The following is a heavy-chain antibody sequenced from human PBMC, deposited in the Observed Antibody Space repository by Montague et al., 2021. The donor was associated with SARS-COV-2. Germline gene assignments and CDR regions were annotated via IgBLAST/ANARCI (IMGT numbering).Heavy chain of an antibody. J-gene: IGHJ3*02. CDR1: GSSISSSSYY. CDR3: ARHSGRDTIFGVVIIPDAFDI. CDR2: IYYSGST. D-gene: IGHD3-3*01. Sequence: SETLSLTCTVSGSSISSSSYYWGWIRQPPGKGLEWIGSIYYSGSTYHNPPLKSRVTISVDTSKNQFSLKLSSVTAADTAVYYCARHSGRDTIFGVVIIPDAFDIWGQGTMVTVSS. V-gene: IGHV4-39*01.